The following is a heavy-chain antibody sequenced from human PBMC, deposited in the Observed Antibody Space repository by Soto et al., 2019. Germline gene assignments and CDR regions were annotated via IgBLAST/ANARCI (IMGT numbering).Heavy chain of an antibody. D-gene: IGHD2-2*01. CDR2: INPSGGST. J-gene: IGHJ6*02. V-gene: IGHV1-46*01. CDR3: ARGGTKAAAIISTSYYYFYCMDA. CDR1: GYTFTSYY. Sequence: ASVKVSCKASGYTFTSYYMHWVRQAPGQGLEWMGIINPSGGSTSYAQKFQGRVTMTRDTSTSTVYMELSSLRSEDTAVYYCARGGTKAAAIISTSYYYFYCMDAWGQEPTVTAS.